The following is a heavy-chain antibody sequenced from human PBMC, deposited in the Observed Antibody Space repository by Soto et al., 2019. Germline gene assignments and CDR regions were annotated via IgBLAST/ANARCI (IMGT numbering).Heavy chain of an antibody. V-gene: IGHV1-8*01. CDR1: GYTFTSYD. Sequence: QVQLVQSGAEVKKPGASVKVSCKASGYTFTSYDINWVRQATGQGLEWMGWMNPNSGNTGYAQKFQGRVTMTRNTSIRTAYMELSSLRSEDTAVYYCATRGGYCSGGSCYSRYYYYMDVWGKGTTVTVSS. J-gene: IGHJ6*03. CDR2: MNPNSGNT. CDR3: ATRGGYCSGGSCYSRYYYYMDV. D-gene: IGHD2-15*01.